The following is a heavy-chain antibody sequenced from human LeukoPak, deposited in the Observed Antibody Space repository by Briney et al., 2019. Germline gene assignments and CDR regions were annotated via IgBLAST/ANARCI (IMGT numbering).Heavy chain of an antibody. Sequence: GGSLRLSCAASGFTFDSYAFIWVRQAPGTGLEWVSAITGSGDITYYADSVKGRFTISRDNSKKTLFLQMNTLRAEDTALYYCAKQRIVTGDFYFDYWGQGNLVTVSS. CDR3: AKQRIVTGDFYFDY. D-gene: IGHD1-26*01. J-gene: IGHJ4*02. V-gene: IGHV3-23*01. CDR2: ITGSGDIT. CDR1: GFTFDSYA.